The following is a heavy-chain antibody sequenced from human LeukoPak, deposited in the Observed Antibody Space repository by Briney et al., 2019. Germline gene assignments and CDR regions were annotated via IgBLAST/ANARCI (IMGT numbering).Heavy chain of an antibody. CDR1: GFSFSCYL. Sequence: PGGSLRLSCAASGFSFSCYLMHWGRQVRGKGLVWVARINPGGSSITYAESGRGRFTISRDNAKNTLYLQMDSLRAEDTGVYYCARSNQADDYWGQGTLVTVSS. CDR2: INPGGSSI. CDR3: ARSNQADDY. J-gene: IGHJ4*02. D-gene: IGHD1-14*01. V-gene: IGHV3-74*01.